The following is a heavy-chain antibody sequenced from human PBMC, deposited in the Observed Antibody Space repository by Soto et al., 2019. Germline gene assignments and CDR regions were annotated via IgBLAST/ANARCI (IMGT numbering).Heavy chain of an antibody. CDR3: ASAAVTGTAGLDF. J-gene: IGHJ4*02. CDR2: INPNSGGT. Sequence: ASVKVSCKASGYTFSGFYMHWVRQAPGQGLEWMGWINPNSGGTKSAEKFQGRVTMTRDTSISTAYMELSRLTSDDTAVYYCASAAVTGTAGLDFWGRGTQVTVSS. CDR1: GYTFSGFY. D-gene: IGHD6-19*01. V-gene: IGHV1-2*02.